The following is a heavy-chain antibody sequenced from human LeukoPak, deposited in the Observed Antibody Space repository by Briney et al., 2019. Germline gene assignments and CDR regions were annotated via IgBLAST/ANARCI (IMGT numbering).Heavy chain of an antibody. J-gene: IGHJ6*03. CDR2: IFVIGTT. D-gene: IGHD3-22*01. V-gene: IGHV4-4*07. Sequence: SETLSLTCTVSGGSFFSYTWSWVRQSPGGGLEWVGHIFVIGTTNYSPSLKSRVTMSVDTTKNQFSLKLKSVTAADTAVYYCARLRFYDSSGYSPGYYMDVWGKGTTVIVSS. CDR3: ARLRFYDSSGYSPGYYMDV. CDR1: GGSFFSYT.